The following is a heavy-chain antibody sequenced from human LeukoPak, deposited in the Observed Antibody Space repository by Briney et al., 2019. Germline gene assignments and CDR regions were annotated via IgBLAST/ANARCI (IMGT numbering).Heavy chain of an antibody. J-gene: IGHJ4*02. V-gene: IGHV4-39*07. CDR3: GRSAGFVHFDH. CDR2: INYYGKT. CDR1: GNSISSSSYY. Sequence: PSETLSLTCTVSGNSISSSSYYWVWIRQPPGKGLEWIGSINYYGKTYYNPSVKSRVTISVDTSKNQFSLMVRSVTAADTAVYYCGRSAGFVHFDHWGQGTLVTVSS. D-gene: IGHD3-16*01.